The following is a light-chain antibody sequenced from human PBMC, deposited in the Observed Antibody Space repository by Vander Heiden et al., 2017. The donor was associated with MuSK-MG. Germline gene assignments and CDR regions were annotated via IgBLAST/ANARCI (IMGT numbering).Light chain of an antibody. J-gene: IGLJ2*01. Sequence: SYELTQPPSVSVSPGQTASITCSGDKLGNKYACWYQQKPGPAPVLGSYQDSKGPSGIPERFSGSNSGNTATLTISGTQAMDEADYYCQAWDSSMVFGGGTKLTVL. CDR1: KLGNKY. V-gene: IGLV3-1*01. CDR2: QDS. CDR3: QAWDSSMV.